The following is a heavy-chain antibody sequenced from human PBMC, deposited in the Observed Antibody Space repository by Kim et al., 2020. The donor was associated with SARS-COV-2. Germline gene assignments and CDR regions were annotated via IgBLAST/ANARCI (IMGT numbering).Heavy chain of an antibody. CDR3: ARVKGLTALDGYPLDY. V-gene: IGHV1-46*01. J-gene: IGHJ4*02. D-gene: IGHD5-12*01. Sequence: KCQGRVTMTRDTSTSTVYMELSSLRSEDTAVYYCARVKGLTALDGYPLDYWGQGTLVTVSS.